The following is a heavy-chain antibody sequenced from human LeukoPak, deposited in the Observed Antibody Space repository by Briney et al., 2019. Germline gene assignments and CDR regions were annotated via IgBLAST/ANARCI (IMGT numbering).Heavy chain of an antibody. J-gene: IGHJ5*02. CDR1: GGSISSGDYY. D-gene: IGHD5-18*01. Sequence: PSETLSLTCTVSGGSISSGDYYWSWIRQPPGKGLEWIGYIYYSGGTYYNPSLKSRVTISVDTSKNQFSLKLSSVTAADTAVYYCARRRYSYGPQAKYNWFDPWGQGTLVTVSS. V-gene: IGHV4-30-4*01. CDR3: ARRRYSYGPQAKYNWFDP. CDR2: IYYSGGT.